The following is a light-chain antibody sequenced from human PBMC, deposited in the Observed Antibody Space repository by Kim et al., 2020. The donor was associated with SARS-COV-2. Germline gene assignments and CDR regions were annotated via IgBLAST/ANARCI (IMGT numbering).Light chain of an antibody. CDR2: AAS. CDR3: QKYNTAPWT. J-gene: IGKJ1*01. CDR1: QYIANS. V-gene: IGKV1-27*01. Sequence: ASVGDRVTITCRASQYIANSLAWYQQKPGTVPKRRIYAASTLQTGVPSRFSGSGSGTEFTLTIGSLQTEDVATYYCQKYNTAPWTFGPGTKVEIK.